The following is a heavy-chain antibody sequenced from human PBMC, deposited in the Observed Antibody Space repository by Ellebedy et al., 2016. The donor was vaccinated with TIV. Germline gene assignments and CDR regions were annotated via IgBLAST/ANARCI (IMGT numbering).Heavy chain of an antibody. CDR1: AVTFSNYP. CDR2: ISTSSSYI. V-gene: IGHV3-21*06. D-gene: IGHD2-21*02. Sequence: GESLKISCAASAVTFSNYPMSWVRQAPGKGLEWVSSISTSSSYIYYADSVKGRFTISRDNSKNTLYLQMNSLRAEDSAVYYCARWGDGKRPDFWGQGTLVTVSS. J-gene: IGHJ4*02. CDR3: ARWGDGKRPDF.